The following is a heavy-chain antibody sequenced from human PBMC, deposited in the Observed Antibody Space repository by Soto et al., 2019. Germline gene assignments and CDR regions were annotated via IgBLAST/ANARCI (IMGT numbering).Heavy chain of an antibody. D-gene: IGHD2-15*01. V-gene: IGHV3-21*01. Sequence: GGSLRLSCAASGFTFSSYSMNWVRQAPGKGLEWVSSISSSNCYIYYADSVKGRFTISRDNAKNSLYLQMNSLRAEDTAVYYCARAERCSGGSCYPEYFQHWGQGTLVTVSS. CDR1: GFTFSSYS. J-gene: IGHJ1*01. CDR2: ISSSNCYI. CDR3: ARAERCSGGSCYPEYFQH.